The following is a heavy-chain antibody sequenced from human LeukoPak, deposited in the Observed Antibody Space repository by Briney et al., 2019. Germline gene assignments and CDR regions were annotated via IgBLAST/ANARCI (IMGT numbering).Heavy chain of an antibody. CDR2: VSSSSSTT. V-gene: IGHV3-48*01. CDR3: ARSGRSGYYEGVDY. D-gene: IGHD3-22*01. Sequence: PGGSLRLSCAASGFTFSSYEMNWVRQAPGKGLEWVSYVSSSSSTTYYADSVKGRFTISRDNAKDSLYLQMNSLRAEDTAVYYCARSGRSGYYEGVDYWGQGTLVTVSS. J-gene: IGHJ4*02. CDR1: GFTFSSYE.